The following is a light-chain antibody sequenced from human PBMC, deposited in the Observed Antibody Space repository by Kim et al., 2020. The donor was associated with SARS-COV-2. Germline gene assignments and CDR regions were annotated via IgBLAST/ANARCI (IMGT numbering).Light chain of an antibody. CDR1: QSVSSSY. CDR2: GAS. Sequence: LTQRERATLSCRASQSVSSSYLAWYQQKPGKAPRLLIYGASSRATGIPDRFSGSGSGTDFTLTISRLEPEDFAVYYCQQYGSSYTFGQGTKLEI. J-gene: IGKJ2*01. CDR3: QQYGSSYT. V-gene: IGKV3-20*01.